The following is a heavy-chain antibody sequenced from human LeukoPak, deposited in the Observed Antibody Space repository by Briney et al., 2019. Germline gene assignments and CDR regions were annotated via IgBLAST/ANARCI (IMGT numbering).Heavy chain of an antibody. D-gene: IGHD2-8*02. CDR2: ISSGGST. Sequence: GGSLRLSCAASGFTVTGNYMIWVRQAPGKGLEWVSVISSGGSTYYADSVKGRFTISRDSYNNILYLQMHSLRAEDTAVYYCARGLSTGNTGYYFDYWGQGTLVTVSS. V-gene: IGHV3-53*01. CDR1: GFTVTGNY. J-gene: IGHJ4*02. CDR3: ARGLSTGNTGYYFDY.